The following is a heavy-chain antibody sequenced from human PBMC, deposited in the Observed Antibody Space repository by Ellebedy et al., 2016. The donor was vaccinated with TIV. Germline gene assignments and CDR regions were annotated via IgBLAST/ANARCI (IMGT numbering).Heavy chain of an antibody. V-gene: IGHV3-11*01. CDR2: ISSGSSTI. J-gene: IGHJ3*02. CDR3: ARDLGYSSGWSPVHAFDI. CDR1: GFTFSDYY. Sequence: GESLKISXAASGFTFSDYYMSWIRQAPGKGLEWVSYISSGSSTIYYADSVKGRFTISRDNAKNSLYLQMNSLRAEDTAVYYCARDLGYSSGWSPVHAFDIWGQGTMVTVSS. D-gene: IGHD6-19*01.